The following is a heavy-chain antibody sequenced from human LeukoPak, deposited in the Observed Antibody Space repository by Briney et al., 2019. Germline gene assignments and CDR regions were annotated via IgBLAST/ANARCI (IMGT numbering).Heavy chain of an antibody. CDR2: IYSSGST. CDR3: AREKGIVAGLYYYYGMDV. J-gene: IGHJ6*02. Sequence: SETLSLTSTVSGGSISTYNWSWSRQPPGKGLEWMVYIYSSGSTNYNPSLKSRVTISGDTSKNQSSLKLSSVTAADTAVYYCAREKGIVAGLYYYYGMDVGGQGTTVTVSS. D-gene: IGHD6-19*01. CDR1: GGSISTYN. V-gene: IGHV4-59*01.